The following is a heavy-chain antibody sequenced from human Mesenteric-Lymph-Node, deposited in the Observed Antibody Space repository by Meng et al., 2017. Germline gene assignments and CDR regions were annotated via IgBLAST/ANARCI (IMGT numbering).Heavy chain of an antibody. V-gene: IGHV3-23*01. D-gene: IGHD2-2*01. J-gene: IGHJ4*02. CDR3: AKRSGYCGTIRCWYFDS. CDR1: GFSFSSYA. CDR2: LTNNGGSA. Sequence: ETLSLTCAASGFSFSSYAISWVRQAPGKGLEWVSTLTNNGGSAYYADSVKGRFTISRDNSKNTLYLQMSSLGADDTAVYYCAKRSGYCGTIRCWYFDSWGQGTLVTVSS.